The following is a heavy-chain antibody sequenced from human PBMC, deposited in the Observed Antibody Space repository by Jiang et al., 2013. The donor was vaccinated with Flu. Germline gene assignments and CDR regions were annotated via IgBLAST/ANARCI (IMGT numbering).Heavy chain of an antibody. CDR1: GYSISSGYY. CDR2: INHSGST. J-gene: IGHJ6*02. Sequence: LLKPSETLSLTCTVSGYSISSGYYWGWIRQPPGKGLEWIGEINHSGSTNYNPSLKSRVTISVDTSKNQFSLKLSSVTAADTAVYYCAREVRWLLWFGELSNNGYYGMDVWGQGTTVTVSS. CDR3: AREVRWLLWFGELSNNGYYGMDV. V-gene: IGHV4-38-2*02. D-gene: IGHD3-10*01.